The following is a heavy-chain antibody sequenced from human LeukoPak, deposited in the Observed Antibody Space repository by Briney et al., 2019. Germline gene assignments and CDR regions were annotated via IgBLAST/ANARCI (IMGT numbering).Heavy chain of an antibody. V-gene: IGHV4-61*02. J-gene: IGHJ6*03. CDR3: ARVTGRPKQKNCSGGSCYSAYYMDV. CDR2: IYTSGST. D-gene: IGHD2-15*01. Sequence: SETLSLTCTVSGGSISSGSYYWSWIRQPAGKGLEWIGRIYTSGSTNYNPSLKSRVTISVDTSKNQFSLKLSSVTAADTAVYYCARVTGRPKQKNCSGGSCYSAYYMDVWGKGTTVTVS. CDR1: GGSISSGSYY.